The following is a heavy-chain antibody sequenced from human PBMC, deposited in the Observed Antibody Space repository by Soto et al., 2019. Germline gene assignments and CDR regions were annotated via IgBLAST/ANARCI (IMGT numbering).Heavy chain of an antibody. V-gene: IGHV1-69*06. CDR1: GSRFSNYV. D-gene: IGHD2-2*02. CDR3: AREGRGKKAGYNGLFSLGY. Sequence: QVQLVQSGAEVKTPGSSLKVSCTVSGSRFSNYVTSWVRQAPGHGLEWLGRIIPIFNTTQYAQKFQGRVTITADKSTNTASLELSSLRSDDTAVYYCAREGRGKKAGYNGLFSLGYWGQGTLVTVSS. J-gene: IGHJ4*02. CDR2: IIPIFNTT.